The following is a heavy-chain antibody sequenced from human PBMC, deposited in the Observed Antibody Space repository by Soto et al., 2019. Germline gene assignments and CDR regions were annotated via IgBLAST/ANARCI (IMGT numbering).Heavy chain of an antibody. CDR3: ARVRSAGFCGGDCYSLAH. V-gene: IGHV3-30-3*01. J-gene: IGHJ4*02. Sequence: SLRLSCAASGFTFSSYAMHWVRQAPGKGLQWVAVISYDGSNKYNADSVKGRFTISRDNSKNTLYLQMNSLRPEDTAVYYCARVRSAGFCGGDCYSLAHWGQGTLVTVSS. D-gene: IGHD2-21*02. CDR2: ISYDGSNK. CDR1: GFTFSSYA.